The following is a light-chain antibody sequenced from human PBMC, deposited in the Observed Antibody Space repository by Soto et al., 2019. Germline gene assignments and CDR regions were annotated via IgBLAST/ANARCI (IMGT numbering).Light chain of an antibody. Sequence: VVLTQSPAALSLSPRERDTLSCRASQSLSKSLVWYQQKPGQAPRLLIDGASNRATGIPARFSGSGSGTDFTLTISRLEPEDFAVYYCQQYGSSLPDTFGQGRLLEI. CDR2: GAS. V-gene: IGKV3-20*01. CDR1: QSLSKS. J-gene: IGKJ5*01. CDR3: QQYGSSLPDT.